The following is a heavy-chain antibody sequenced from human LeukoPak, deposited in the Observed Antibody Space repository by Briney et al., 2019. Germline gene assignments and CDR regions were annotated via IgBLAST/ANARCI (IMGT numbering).Heavy chain of an antibody. CDR1: GFTFSSYS. Sequence: GGSLRLSCAASGFTFSSYSMNRVRQAPGKGLEWVSSISSSSSYIYYADSVKGRFTISRDNAKNSLYLQMNSLRAEDTAVYYCARVGGYCSGGSCDGAFDCWGQGTLVTVSS. J-gene: IGHJ4*02. CDR2: ISSSSSYI. D-gene: IGHD2-15*01. V-gene: IGHV3-21*01. CDR3: ARVGGYCSGGSCDGAFDC.